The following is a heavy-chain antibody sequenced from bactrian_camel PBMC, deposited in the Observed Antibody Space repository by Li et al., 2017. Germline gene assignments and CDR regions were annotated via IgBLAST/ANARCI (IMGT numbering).Heavy chain of an antibody. J-gene: IGHJ4*01. CDR3: AKGRPRLGLVAADLD. Sequence: HVQLVESGGGPVQAGGSLKLSCEASGNMFGTCGTGWWRQAPGKGLEWVSVITASGRSTDYAESVKGRFTISRDNAKNTLYLQLDSLRTEDTATYYCAKGRPRLGLVAADLDRGQGTQVTVS. CDR1: GNMFGTCG. CDR2: ITASGRST. V-gene: IGHV3S1*01. D-gene: IGHD7*01.